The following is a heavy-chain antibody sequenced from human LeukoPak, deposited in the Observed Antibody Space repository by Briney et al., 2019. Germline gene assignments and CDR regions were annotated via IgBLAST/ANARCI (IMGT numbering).Heavy chain of an antibody. CDR3: ARAESGAPRRFDP. D-gene: IGHD2-15*01. V-gene: IGHV4-31*03. Sequence: SQTLSLTCTVSGGSISSGGYYCSWIRQNPGNGPEWIVYIYYSGSTYYNPSLKSRVTISVDTSKNQFSLKLSSVTAADTAVYYCARAESGAPRRFDPWGQGTLVTVSS. CDR1: GGSISSGGYY. CDR2: IYYSGST. J-gene: IGHJ5*02.